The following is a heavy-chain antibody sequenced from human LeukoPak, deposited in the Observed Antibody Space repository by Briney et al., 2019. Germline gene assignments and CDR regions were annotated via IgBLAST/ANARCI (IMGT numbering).Heavy chain of an antibody. Sequence: QSGGSLRLSCAASGFTFSTYGMHWVRQAPGKGLEWVAAILYDGSDKYYADSVKGRFTISRDNSKNTLYLQMNSLRAEDTAVYYCARVWGTYLLGAFDIWGQGTMVTVSS. CDR1: GFTFSTYG. CDR3: ARVWGTYLLGAFDI. V-gene: IGHV3-30*03. D-gene: IGHD3-16*01. CDR2: ILYDGSDK. J-gene: IGHJ3*02.